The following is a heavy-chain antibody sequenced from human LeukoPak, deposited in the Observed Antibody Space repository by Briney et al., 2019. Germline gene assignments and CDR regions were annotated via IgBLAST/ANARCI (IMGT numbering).Heavy chain of an antibody. J-gene: IGHJ6*03. CDR1: GFTFSSYS. Sequence: PGGPLRLSCAASGFTFSSYSMNWVRQAPGKGLEWVSSISSSSSYIYYADSVKGRFTISRDNAKNSLYLQMNSLRAEDTAVYYCASGVTTAYYYYYMDVCGKGTTVTVSS. V-gene: IGHV3-21*01. CDR3: ASGVTTAYYYYYMDV. D-gene: IGHD2-21*02. CDR2: ISSSSSYI.